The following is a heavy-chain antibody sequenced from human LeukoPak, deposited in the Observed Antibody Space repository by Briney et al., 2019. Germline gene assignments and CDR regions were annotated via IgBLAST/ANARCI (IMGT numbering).Heavy chain of an antibody. CDR3: ARVFPLVAAAVDIGLCDY. J-gene: IGHJ4*02. Sequence: AVTVSYQASLYTFTRYVLSWVRPAPGQGLEGMGWISAYNGNTHYAQMLQGRVTMTTDPSPSTAYVELRSLRSDDTAVYYCARVFPLVAAAVDIGLCDYWGQGTMVTVSS. D-gene: IGHD6-13*01. V-gene: IGHV1-18*01. CDR1: LYTFTRYV. CDR2: ISAYNGNT.